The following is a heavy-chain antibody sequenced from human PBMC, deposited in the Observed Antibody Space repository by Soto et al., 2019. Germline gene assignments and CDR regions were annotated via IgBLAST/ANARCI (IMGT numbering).Heavy chain of an antibody. CDR3: ARGIVVVPAAILSPKENAEYFQH. V-gene: IGHV4-39*01. CDR2: IYYSGST. J-gene: IGHJ1*01. CDR1: GGSISSSSYY. D-gene: IGHD2-2*01. Sequence: PSETLSLTCTVSGGSISSSSYYWGWIRQPPGKGLEWIGSIYYSGSTYYNPSLKSRVTISVDTSKNQFSLKLSSVTAADTAVYYCARGIVVVPAAILSPKENAEYFQHWGQGTLVTVSS.